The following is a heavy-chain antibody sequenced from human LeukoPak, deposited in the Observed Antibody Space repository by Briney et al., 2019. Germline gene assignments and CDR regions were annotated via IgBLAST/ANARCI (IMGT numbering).Heavy chain of an antibody. Sequence: PSETLSLTYAVYGGSFSGYYWSWIRQPPGKGLEWIGEINHSGSTNYNPSLKSRVTISVDTSKNQFSLKLSSVTAADTAVYYCARGRYYDFWSGYSGYDYWGQGTLVTVSS. CDR3: ARGRYYDFWSGYSGYDY. CDR2: INHSGST. J-gene: IGHJ4*02. D-gene: IGHD3-3*01. V-gene: IGHV4-34*01. CDR1: GGSFSGYY.